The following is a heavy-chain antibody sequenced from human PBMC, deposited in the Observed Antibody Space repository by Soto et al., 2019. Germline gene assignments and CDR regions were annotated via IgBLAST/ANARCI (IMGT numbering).Heavy chain of an antibody. CDR1: GGSISSGGYY. V-gene: IGHV4-31*03. CDR3: ARDRPRNARYCSSTSCHYYYGMDV. J-gene: IGHJ6*02. Sequence: SETLSLTCTISGGSISSGGYYWSWIRQHPGKGLEWIGYIYYSGSTYYNPSLKSRVTISVDTSKNQFSLELSSVTAADTAVYYCARDRPRNARYCSSTSCHYYYGMDVWGQGTTVTVSS. D-gene: IGHD2-2*01. CDR2: IYYSGST.